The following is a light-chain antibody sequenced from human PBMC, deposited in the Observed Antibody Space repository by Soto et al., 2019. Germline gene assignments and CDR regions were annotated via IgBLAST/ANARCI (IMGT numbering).Light chain of an antibody. CDR1: SSDVGAYNY. J-gene: IGLJ2*01. Sequence: QSALTQPASVSGSPGQSITISCTGTSSDVGAYNYVSWYQQHPGEAPRLMFYDVSYRPSGVSNRFSGSKSGNTASLTISGLRAEDEAEYYCSSYSSISYVIFGGGTKLTVL. CDR3: SSYSSISYVI. V-gene: IGLV2-14*01. CDR2: DVS.